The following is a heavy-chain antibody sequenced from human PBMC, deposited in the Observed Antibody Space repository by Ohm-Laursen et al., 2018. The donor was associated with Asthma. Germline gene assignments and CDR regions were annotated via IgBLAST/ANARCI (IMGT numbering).Heavy chain of an antibody. CDR2: IYERGST. D-gene: IGHD5-24*01. J-gene: IGHJ6*02. V-gene: IGHV4-61*01. CDR1: GGSVSSGSYY. CDR3: AKGLRYDGYLYGLDV. Sequence: SETLSLTCSVSGGSVSSGSYYWIWTRQPPGKGLEWIGYIYERGSTNYYPSLKGRVTISLDTSKNQFPLRLSSVTAADTAVYYCAKGLRYDGYLYGLDVWGHGTTVTVSS.